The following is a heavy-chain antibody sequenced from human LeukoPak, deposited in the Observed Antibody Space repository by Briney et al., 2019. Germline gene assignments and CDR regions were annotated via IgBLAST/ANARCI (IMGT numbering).Heavy chain of an antibody. CDR3: ARGAYGGNSQYFQH. CDR2: IYYSGST. CDR1: GGSISSYY. D-gene: IGHD4-23*01. Sequence: PSETLSLTCTVSGGSISSYYWSWIRQPPGKGLEWIGYIYYSGSTNYNPSLKSRVTISVDTSKNQFSLKLSSVTAADTAVYYCARGAYGGNSQYFQHWGQGTLVTVSS. J-gene: IGHJ1*01. V-gene: IGHV4-59*01.